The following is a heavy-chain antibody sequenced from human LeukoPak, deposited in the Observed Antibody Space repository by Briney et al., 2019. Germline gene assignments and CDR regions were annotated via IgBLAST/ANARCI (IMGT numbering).Heavy chain of an antibody. CDR3: ASSYSSGWFFDY. Sequence: PGESLKISCKGSGYSFTNYWIGWVRQMPGKGLEWMGIIYPADSNTRYSPSFQGQVTISAGKSISTAYLQWSSLTASGTAMYYCASSYSSGWFFDYWGQGTLVTVSS. CDR2: IYPADSNT. J-gene: IGHJ4*02. V-gene: IGHV5-51*01. D-gene: IGHD6-19*01. CDR1: GYSFTNYW.